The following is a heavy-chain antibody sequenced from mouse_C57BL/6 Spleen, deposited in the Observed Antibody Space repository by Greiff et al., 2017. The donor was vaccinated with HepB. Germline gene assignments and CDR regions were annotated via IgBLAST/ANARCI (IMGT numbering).Heavy chain of an antibody. V-gene: IGHV1-64*01. CDR3: ARFDGYYAMDY. D-gene: IGHD2-3*01. J-gene: IGHJ4*01. Sequence: QVQLQQPGAELVKPGASVKLSCKASGYTFTSYWMHWVKQRPGQGLEWIGMIHPNSGSTNYNEKFKSKATLTVDKSSSTAYMQRSSLTSEDSAFYYCARFDGYYAMDYWGQGTSVTVSS. CDR2: IHPNSGST. CDR1: GYTFTSYW.